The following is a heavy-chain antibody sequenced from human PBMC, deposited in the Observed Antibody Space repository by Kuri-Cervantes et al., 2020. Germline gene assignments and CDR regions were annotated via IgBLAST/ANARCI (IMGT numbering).Heavy chain of an antibody. D-gene: IGHD1-20*01. J-gene: IGHJ4*02. CDR1: GFTFSSYW. CDR2: IKQDGSEK. V-gene: IGHV3-7*01. CDR3: ARDASRITGATNDY. Sequence: GGSLRLSCAASGFTFSSYWMSWVRQAPGKGLEWVANIKQDGSEKYYADSVKGRFTISRDNSKNTLYLQMNSLRAEDTAVYYCARDASRITGATNDYWGQGTLVTVSS.